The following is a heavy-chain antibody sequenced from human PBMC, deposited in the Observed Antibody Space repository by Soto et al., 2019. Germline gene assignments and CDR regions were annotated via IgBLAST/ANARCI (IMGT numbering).Heavy chain of an antibody. CDR3: TVLGPFSVSGVPTTLDS. CDR2: ISPSGDSP. J-gene: IGHJ4*02. CDR1: GFPVISYG. Sequence: ASCLRNACAVCGFPVISYGISWIRKTAGKVLEWVSRISPSGDSPAYADFVEGRFTVSRGNSKNTLSLLMNSLRADDTAVYYCTVLGPFSVSGVPTTLDSWGQGTPVPVSS. D-gene: IGHD3-3*02. V-gene: IGHV3-23*01.